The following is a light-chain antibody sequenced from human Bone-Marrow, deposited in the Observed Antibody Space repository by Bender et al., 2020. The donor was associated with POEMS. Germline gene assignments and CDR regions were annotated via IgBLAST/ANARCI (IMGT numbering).Light chain of an antibody. CDR3: QSFDTSLSGWV. J-gene: IGLJ3*02. CDR2: EGS. Sequence: QSALTQPASVSGSPGQSITISCTGTSSDVGSYNLVSWYQQHPDKAPKLMIYEGSERPSGVSNRFSGSQSGNTASLTISGLQAEDEADYYCQSFDTSLSGWVFGAGTKLTV. V-gene: IGLV2-23*01. CDR1: SSDVGSYNL.